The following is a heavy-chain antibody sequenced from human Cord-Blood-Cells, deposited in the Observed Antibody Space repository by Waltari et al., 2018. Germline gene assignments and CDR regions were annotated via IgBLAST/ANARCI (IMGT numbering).Heavy chain of an antibody. V-gene: IGHV4-34*01. Sequence: QVQLQQWGAGLLKPSETLSLTCAVYGGPSGVSTWGCTRQPPGKGLEWIGEINHSGSTNYNPSLKSRVTISVDTSKNQFSLKLSSVTAADTAVYYCAREVTMVRGVLDVWGQGTTVTVSS. CDR1: GGPSGVST. CDR3: AREVTMVRGVLDV. J-gene: IGHJ6*02. CDR2: INHSGST. D-gene: IGHD3-10*01.